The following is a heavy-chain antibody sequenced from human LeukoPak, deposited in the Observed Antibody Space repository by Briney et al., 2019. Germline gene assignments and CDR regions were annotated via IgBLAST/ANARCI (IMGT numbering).Heavy chain of an antibody. V-gene: IGHV1-69*05. Sequence: SVKVSCKASGGTFNSHVISWLRQAPGQGLEWMGGIIPVFGTASYAEKFQGRVTITTDESTTTANMEMSSLTSEDTAVYYCARGYYYGSESYWHTKWFDPWGQGTLVTVSS. D-gene: IGHD3-10*01. J-gene: IGHJ5*02. CDR2: IIPVFGTA. CDR1: GGTFNSHV. CDR3: ARGYYYGSESYWHTKWFDP.